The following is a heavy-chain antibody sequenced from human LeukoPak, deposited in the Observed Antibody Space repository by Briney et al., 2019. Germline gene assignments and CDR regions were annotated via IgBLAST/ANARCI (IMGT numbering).Heavy chain of an antibody. Sequence: GGSLRLSCGASGFTFSAYAMSWVRQAPGKGLEWVSGIGSSGGSTYYADSVKGRLTISRDNSKNTLYLQMNSLRAEDAAVYYCATEGEGMDVWGKGTTVTVSS. CDR2: IGSSGGST. CDR3: ATEGEGMDV. V-gene: IGHV3-23*01. CDR1: GFTFSAYA. J-gene: IGHJ6*04.